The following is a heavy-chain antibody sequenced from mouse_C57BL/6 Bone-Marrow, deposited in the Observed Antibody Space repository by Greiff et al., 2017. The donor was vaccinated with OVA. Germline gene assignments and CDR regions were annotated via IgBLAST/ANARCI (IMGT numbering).Heavy chain of an antibody. V-gene: IGHV1-64*01. D-gene: IGHD1-1*01. J-gene: IGHJ2*01. CDR2: IHPNSGST. Sequence: QVLLQQPGAELVKPGASVKLSCKASGYTFTSYWMHWVKQRPGQGLEWIGMIHPNSGSTNYNEKFKSKATLTVDKSSSTAYMQLSSLTSEDSAVYYCARESITTVGTGDYWGQGTTLTVSS. CDR3: ARESITTVGTGDY. CDR1: GYTFTSYW.